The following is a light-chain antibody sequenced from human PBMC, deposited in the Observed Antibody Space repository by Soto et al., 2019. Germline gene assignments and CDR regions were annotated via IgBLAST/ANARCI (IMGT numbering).Light chain of an antibody. Sequence: QSALTQPPSASGSPGQSVTISCTGTSSDVGGYNYVSWYQQHPGKAPKLMIYEVSKRPSGVPDRFSGSKSGNTASLTVSGLQAEDEADSYCSSYAGSKIPVVFGGGTKLTVL. CDR1: SSDVGGYNY. CDR3: SSYAGSKIPVV. V-gene: IGLV2-8*01. J-gene: IGLJ2*01. CDR2: EVS.